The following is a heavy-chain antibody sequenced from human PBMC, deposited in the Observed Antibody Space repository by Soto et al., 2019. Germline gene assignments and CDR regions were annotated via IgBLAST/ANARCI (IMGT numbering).Heavy chain of an antibody. CDR1: GFTFNSYG. J-gene: IGHJ4*02. CDR2: ISHDGGKT. Sequence: GGSLRLSCAASGFTFNSYGIHWVRQAPGKGLEWVAVISHDGGKTNYADSVKGRVTISRDNSKDTVYLQMNSLRAEDTAVYYCARNYGDYQDYWGQGTLVTVSS. D-gene: IGHD4-17*01. CDR3: ARNYGDYQDY. V-gene: IGHV3-30*03.